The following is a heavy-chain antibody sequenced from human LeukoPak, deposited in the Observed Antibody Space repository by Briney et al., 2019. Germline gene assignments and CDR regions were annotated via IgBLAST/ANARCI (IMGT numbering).Heavy chain of an antibody. CDR3: ARDLYYYDSSGYSNWFDP. V-gene: IGHV1-46*01. J-gene: IGHJ5*02. Sequence: ASVKVSCKASGYTFTSYYMHWVRQAPGQGLEWMGIINPSGGSTSYAQKFQGRVTMTRDTSTSTAYMELRSLRSDDTAVYCCARDLYYYDSSGYSNWFDPWGQGTLVTVSS. D-gene: IGHD3-22*01. CDR2: INPSGGST. CDR1: GYTFTSYY.